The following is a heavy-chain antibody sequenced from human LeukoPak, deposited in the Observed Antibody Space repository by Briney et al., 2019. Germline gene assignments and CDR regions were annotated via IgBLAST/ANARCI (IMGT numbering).Heavy chain of an antibody. CDR3: ARGYSSSWYRPYYYGMDV. J-gene: IGHJ6*02. Sequence: GGSLRLSCAASGFTFSSYAMSWVRQAPGKGLEWVAVISYDGSTKYYADSVKGRFTISRDNSRNTLYLQMNSLRAEDTAVYYCARGYSSSWYRPYYYGMDVWGQGTTVTVSS. CDR2: ISYDGSTK. CDR1: GFTFSSYA. V-gene: IGHV3-30-3*01. D-gene: IGHD6-13*01.